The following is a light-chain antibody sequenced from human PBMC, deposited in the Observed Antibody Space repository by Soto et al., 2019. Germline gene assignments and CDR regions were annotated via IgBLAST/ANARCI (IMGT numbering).Light chain of an antibody. J-gene: IGKJ1*01. CDR2: AAS. Sequence: VLTQSPATLSLSPGDSATLSCRASQSVSNNYLAWYQQKPGQAPRLLIYAASNRATGIQDRFSGSGSGTDFTLTISRLEPEDFAVYYCQQYGSSGTFGQGTKMDIK. CDR3: QQYGSSGT. CDR1: QSVSNNY. V-gene: IGKV3-20*01.